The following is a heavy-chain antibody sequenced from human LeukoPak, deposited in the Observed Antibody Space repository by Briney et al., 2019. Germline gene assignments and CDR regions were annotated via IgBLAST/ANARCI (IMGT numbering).Heavy chain of an antibody. CDR1: KFTFSHFG. V-gene: IGHV3-33*03. CDR3: AKDAQRGFDYSNSLDK. D-gene: IGHD4-11*01. J-gene: IGHJ4*02. Sequence: GGSLRLSCAASKFTFSHFGMHWVRQTPGKGLEWVAVIWNDGSSQYYADSVKGRFTISRDNSQNMLFLQMDRLRPEDTAVYYCAKDAQRGFDYSNSLDKWGQGTLVTVSS. CDR2: IWNDGSSQ.